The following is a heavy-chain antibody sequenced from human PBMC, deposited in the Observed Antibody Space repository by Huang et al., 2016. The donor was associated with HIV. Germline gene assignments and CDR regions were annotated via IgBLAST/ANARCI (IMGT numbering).Heavy chain of an antibody. CDR1: GGSFTGNY. CDR3: ARQWTILEWLLGLDV. Sequence: QMQLQQRGAGLLKPSETLSLTCGVSGGSFTGNYLTWIRQAPGKGLAWIGEVKDSGATNYNPALNGRVTISLDKSNRELSLNLRSVTAADTAVYYCARQWTILEWLLGLDVWGQGTTVIVSS. D-gene: IGHD3-3*01. CDR2: VKDSGAT. J-gene: IGHJ6*02. V-gene: IGHV4-34*02.